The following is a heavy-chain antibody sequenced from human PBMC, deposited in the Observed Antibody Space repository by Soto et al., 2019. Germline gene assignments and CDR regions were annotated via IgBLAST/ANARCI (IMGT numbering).Heavy chain of an antibody. CDR3: ARVRFLFLEWLEDYYYYYGMDV. D-gene: IGHD3-3*01. CDR2: ISYDGSNK. Sequence: HPGGSLRLSCAASGFTFSSYAMHWVRQAPGKGLEWVAVISYDGSNKYYADSVKGRFTISRDNSKNTLYLQMNSLRAEDTAVYYCARVRFLFLEWLEDYYYYYGMDVWGQGTTVTVSS. J-gene: IGHJ6*02. CDR1: GFTFSSYA. V-gene: IGHV3-30-3*01.